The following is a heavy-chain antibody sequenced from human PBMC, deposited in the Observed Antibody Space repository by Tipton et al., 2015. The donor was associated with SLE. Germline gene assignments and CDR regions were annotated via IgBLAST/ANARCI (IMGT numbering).Heavy chain of an antibody. D-gene: IGHD2-2*02. CDR1: DDSISGYY. V-gene: IGHV4-59*08. Sequence: LRLSCTVSDDSISGYYWSWIRQPPGKGLEWIGYISDSGTTMSIDTSNKQFSLKLSSVTAADTAVYYCASRPPCTGSSISCYNNYFDSWGQGTLVTVSS. CDR2: ISDSG. J-gene: IGHJ4*02. CDR3: ASRPPCTGSSISCYNNYFDS.